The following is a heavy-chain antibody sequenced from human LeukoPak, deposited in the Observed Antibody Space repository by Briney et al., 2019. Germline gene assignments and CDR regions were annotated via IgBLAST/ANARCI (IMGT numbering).Heavy chain of an antibody. J-gene: IGHJ4*02. Sequence: ASVKVSCKASGGTFSSYAISWVRQATGQGLEWMGWMNPNSGNTGYAQKFQGRVTMTRNTSISTAYMGLSSLRSEDTAVYYCAREKGDYWGQGTLVTVSS. CDR3: AREKGDY. V-gene: IGHV1-8*02. CDR2: MNPNSGNT. CDR1: GGTFSSYA.